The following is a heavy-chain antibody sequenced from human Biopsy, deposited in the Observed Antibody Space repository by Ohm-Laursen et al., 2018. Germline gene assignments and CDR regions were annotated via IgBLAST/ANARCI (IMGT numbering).Heavy chain of an antibody. Sequence: SLRLSCTASGFGFYALHWVRQPPGKGLEWLAVTSFDGSNKFYAESVRGRFTISRDRSRDTLYLQMNRLTNEDKGLYYCAKDGGQWLGGAFDIWGHGTMVIVAS. D-gene: IGHD6-19*01. J-gene: IGHJ3*02. CDR2: TSFDGSNK. CDR1: GFGFYA. V-gene: IGHV3-30*18. CDR3: AKDGGQWLGGAFDI.